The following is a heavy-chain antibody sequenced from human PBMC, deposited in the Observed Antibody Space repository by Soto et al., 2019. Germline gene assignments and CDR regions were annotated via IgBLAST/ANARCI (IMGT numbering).Heavy chain of an antibody. V-gene: IGHV3-11*06. Sequence: GGSLRLSCAASGFTFSDYYMSWIRQAPGKGLEWVSYISSSSSYTNYADSVKGRFTISRDNAKNSLYLQMNSLRAEDTAAYYCARDLGSAAAGLNWFDPWDQGTLVTVSS. J-gene: IGHJ5*02. CDR2: ISSSSSYT. CDR1: GFTFSDYY. CDR3: ARDLGSAAAGLNWFDP. D-gene: IGHD6-13*01.